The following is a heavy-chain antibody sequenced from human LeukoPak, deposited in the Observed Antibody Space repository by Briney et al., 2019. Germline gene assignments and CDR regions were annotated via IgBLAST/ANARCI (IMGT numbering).Heavy chain of an antibody. V-gene: IGHV1-46*01. CDR2: INLSGGSS. J-gene: IGHJ4*02. D-gene: IGHD3-9*01. Sequence: ASVKVSCKASGYTFINYYIHWVRQAPGQGLEWMGTINLSGGSSNYAQKFQGRVTMTRDTSTNTVYMELGSLRSEDTAVYYCARDGDILTGYYPFDYWGQGTLVTVSS. CDR3: ARDGDILTGYYPFDY. CDR1: GYTFINYY.